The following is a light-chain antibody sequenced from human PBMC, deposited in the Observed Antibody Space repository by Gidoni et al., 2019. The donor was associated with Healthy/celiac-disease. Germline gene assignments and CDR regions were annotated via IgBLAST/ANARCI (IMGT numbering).Light chain of an antibody. CDR2: AAS. Sequence: DFQMTQSPSSLSASVGDRVTITCRASQGMSNSLAWYQQKPGKVPKLLIYAASTLQSGVPSRFSGSGAGTDFTLTISSLQPEDVATYYCQKYNSARTFGQXTKVEIK. CDR1: QGMSNS. J-gene: IGKJ1*01. CDR3: QKYNSART. V-gene: IGKV1-27*01.